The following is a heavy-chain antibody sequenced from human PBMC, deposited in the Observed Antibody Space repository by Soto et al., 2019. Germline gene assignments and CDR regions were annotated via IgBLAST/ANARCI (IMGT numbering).Heavy chain of an antibody. CDR1: GFTFSSYA. Sequence: EVQLLESGGGLVQPGGSLRLSCSASGFTFSSYAMSWVRQAPGKGLEWVSAVSGSGGTTYYADSVKGRFTISRDNSKNTLYLHMNSVRAEDTAAYYCAKPPYSSSPYYYYGMDVWGQGTTVTVSS. D-gene: IGHD6-6*01. CDR2: VSGSGGTT. V-gene: IGHV3-23*01. J-gene: IGHJ6*02. CDR3: AKPPYSSSPYYYYGMDV.